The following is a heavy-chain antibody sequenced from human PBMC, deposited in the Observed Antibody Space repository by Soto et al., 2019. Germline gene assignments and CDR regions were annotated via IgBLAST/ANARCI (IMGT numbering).Heavy chain of an antibody. Sequence: EVQLLESGGGLVQPGGSLRLSCAASGFTFSSYAMRWVRQAPGKGLEWVSAISGSGGSTYYADSVKGRFTISRDNSKNTLYLQMNSLRAEDTAENYCARRGSGSYYDYWGKGTLVTVSS. D-gene: IGHD1-26*01. CDR1: GFTFSSYA. CDR3: ARRGSGSYYDY. J-gene: IGHJ4*02. V-gene: IGHV3-23*01. CDR2: ISGSGGST.